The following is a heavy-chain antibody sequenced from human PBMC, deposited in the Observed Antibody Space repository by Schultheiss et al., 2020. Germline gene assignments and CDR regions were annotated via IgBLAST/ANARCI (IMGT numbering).Heavy chain of an antibody. Sequence: GSLRLSCAASGFTFSGSAMHWVRQASGKGLEWVGRIRSKANSYATAYAASVKGRFTISRDDSKNTAYLQMNSLKTEDTAVYYCARDLGYSSSLIDYWGQGTLVTVSS. CDR1: GFTFSGSA. CDR3: ARDLGYSSSLIDY. J-gene: IGHJ4*02. V-gene: IGHV3-73*01. D-gene: IGHD6-6*01. CDR2: IRSKANSYAT.